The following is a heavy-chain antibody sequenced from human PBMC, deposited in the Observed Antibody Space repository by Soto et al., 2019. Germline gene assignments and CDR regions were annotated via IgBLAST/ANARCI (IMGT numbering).Heavy chain of an antibody. J-gene: IGHJ3*01. D-gene: IGHD3-3*01. V-gene: IGHV4-34*01. Sequence: SETLSLTCAVYGASLSGYHYTWIRQSPGKGLEWIGEVHHDGGINYNPSLASRVTISVDAPKNQFSLKLRSVTAADTAVYYCARAWRSGSIFIDAFDSWGQGTSVTVSS. CDR3: ARAWRSGSIFIDAFDS. CDR1: GASLSGYH. CDR2: VHHDGGI.